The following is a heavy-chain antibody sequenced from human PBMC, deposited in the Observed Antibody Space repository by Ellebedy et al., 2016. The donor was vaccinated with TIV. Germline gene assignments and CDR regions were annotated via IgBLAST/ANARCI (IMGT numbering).Heavy chain of an antibody. CDR2: IYTSGSP. D-gene: IGHD3-3*01. J-gene: IGHJ4*02. CDR1: GGSISSGAYY. Sequence: SETLSLXXTVSGGSISSGAYYWTSIRQPAGKGPAWIGRIYTSGSPIYNPSLKSRVTMSIDTSKNHFSLEVNSVTAADTAVYYCASLTIPGGSDFWGQGTLVTASS. V-gene: IGHV4-61*02. CDR3: ASLTIPGGSDF.